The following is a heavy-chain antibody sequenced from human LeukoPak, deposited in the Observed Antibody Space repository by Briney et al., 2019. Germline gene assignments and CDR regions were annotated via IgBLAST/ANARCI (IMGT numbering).Heavy chain of an antibody. J-gene: IGHJ4*02. V-gene: IGHV3-48*03. Sequence: GGSLRLSCAASGFTFSSYEMNWVRQAPGKGLEWVSYISSSGSTIYYADSVKGRFTISRDNAKNSLYLQMNSLRAEDTAVYYCATKTYYDILTGYYTTRDFDYWGQGTLVTVSS. CDR3: ATKTYYDILTGYYTTRDFDY. D-gene: IGHD3-9*01. CDR2: ISSSGSTI. CDR1: GFTFSSYE.